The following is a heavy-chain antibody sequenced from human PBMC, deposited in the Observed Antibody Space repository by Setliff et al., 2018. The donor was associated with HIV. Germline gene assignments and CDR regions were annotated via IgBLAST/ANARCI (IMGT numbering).Heavy chain of an antibody. V-gene: IGHV1-69*05. CDR1: GGTFSSYA. CDR3: ARGHSHGYGYSGSYGPFDI. Sequence: SVKVSCKASGGTFSSYAINWVRQAPGQGLEWMGGIIPMFGTLNFAQKFQGRVTITTDESTSTAYMELNSLRSEDTAVYYCARGHSHGYGYSGSYGPFDIWGKGTMVTVSS. D-gene: IGHD1-26*01. CDR2: IIPMFGTL. J-gene: IGHJ3*02.